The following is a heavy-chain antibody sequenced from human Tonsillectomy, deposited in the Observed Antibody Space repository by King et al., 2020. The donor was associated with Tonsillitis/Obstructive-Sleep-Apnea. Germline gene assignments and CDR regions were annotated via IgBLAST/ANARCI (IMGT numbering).Heavy chain of an antibody. J-gene: IGHJ5*02. V-gene: IGHV2-5*02. CDR1: GFSLSTGGVG. Sequence: FTLKESGPTLVKPTQTLTLTCTFSGFSLSTGGVGVGWIRQPPGEALEWLALIYWDDDKRYTPSLKSRLTITKDTSKNQVVLTMTNMDPVDTATYYCAHRLGYCTGGSCYSSWFDPWGQGTLVTVSS. CDR3: AHRLGYCTGGSCYSSWFDP. D-gene: IGHD2-15*01. CDR2: IYWDDDK.